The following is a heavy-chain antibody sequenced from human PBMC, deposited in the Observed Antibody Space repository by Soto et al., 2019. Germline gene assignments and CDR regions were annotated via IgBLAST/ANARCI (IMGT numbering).Heavy chain of an antibody. J-gene: IGHJ4*02. CDR3: ARAEGYCSSTSCTMFDY. Sequence: GGSLRLSCAASGFTFSSYGMHWVRQAPGKGLEWVAAISNNSSNIYYADSVKGRFTISRDNAKNTLYLQMNSLRAEDTAVYYCARAEGYCSSTSCTMFDYWGQGTLVTVSS. CDR1: GFTFSSYG. V-gene: IGHV3-21*01. D-gene: IGHD2-2*01. CDR2: ISNNSSNI.